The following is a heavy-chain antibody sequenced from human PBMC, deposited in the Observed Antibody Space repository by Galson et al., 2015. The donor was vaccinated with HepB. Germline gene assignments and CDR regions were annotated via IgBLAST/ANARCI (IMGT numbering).Heavy chain of an antibody. CDR1: GFGFRDYA. CDR2: ISASGANT. Sequence: SLRLSCAASGFGFRDYAMSWVRQAPGKGLEWVSVISASGANTYFADSVKGRFTISRDNSKNTMSLQMNSLRAEDTGVYYCARGITIFGVVNREDYGMDVWGQGTTVTVSS. V-gene: IGHV3-23*01. D-gene: IGHD3-3*01. J-gene: IGHJ6*02. CDR3: ARGITIFGVVNREDYGMDV.